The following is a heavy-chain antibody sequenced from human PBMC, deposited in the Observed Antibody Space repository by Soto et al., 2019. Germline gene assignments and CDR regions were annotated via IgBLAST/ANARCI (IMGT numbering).Heavy chain of an antibody. D-gene: IGHD6-19*01. J-gene: IGHJ6*02. Sequence: RRLSCAASGFTFSSYGMHWVRQAPGKGLEWVAVISYDGSNKYYADSVKGRFTISRDNSKNTLYLQMNSLRAEDTAVYYCAKDLEFGGWSSYYYGMDVWGQGTTLTVSS. CDR2: ISYDGSNK. CDR1: GFTFSSYG. CDR3: AKDLEFGGWSSYYYGMDV. V-gene: IGHV3-30*18.